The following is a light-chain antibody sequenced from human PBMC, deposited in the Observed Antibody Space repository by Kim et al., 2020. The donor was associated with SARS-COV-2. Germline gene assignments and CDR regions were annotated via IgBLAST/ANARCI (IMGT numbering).Light chain of an antibody. CDR2: EDN. CDR1: SGGIASNY. CDR3: QSYDSSNQV. Sequence: GQTVTISGTRSSGGIASNYVQWCQQRPGSAPTTVIYEDNQRPSGVPDRFSGSIDSSSNSASLTISGLKTEDEADYYCQSYDSSNQVFGGGTQLTVL. V-gene: IGLV6-57*03. J-gene: IGLJ7*01.